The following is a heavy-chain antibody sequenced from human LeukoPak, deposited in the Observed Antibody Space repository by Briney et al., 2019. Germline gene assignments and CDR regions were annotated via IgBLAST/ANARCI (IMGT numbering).Heavy chain of an antibody. Sequence: GESLRLSCAASGFTFSSYAMHWVRQAPGKGLEYVSAISSNGGSTYYANSVKGRFTISRDNSKNTLYLQMGSLRAEDMAVYYCARDRITMVRGVLWRGYFDYWGQGTLVSVSS. V-gene: IGHV3-64*01. CDR1: GFTFSSYA. CDR2: ISSNGGST. D-gene: IGHD3-10*01. J-gene: IGHJ4*02. CDR3: ARDRITMVRGVLWRGYFDY.